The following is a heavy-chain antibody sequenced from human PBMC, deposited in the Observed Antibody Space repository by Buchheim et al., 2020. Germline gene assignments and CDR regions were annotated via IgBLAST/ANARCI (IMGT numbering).Heavy chain of an antibody. CDR3: ARDAMPCRDNTCYRHYYYFYYMDV. J-gene: IGHJ6*03. CDR1: GYSFSSYY. V-gene: IGHV1-46*01. D-gene: IGHD2-2*01. CDR2: INPSAGTT. Sequence: QVQLVQSGAEMKKPGASVKLSCKASGYSFSSYYVHWVRQAPGQRIEWLGVINPSAGTTNYAQKFQGRLTLTRDPSTNSVYMDLAGLTSEDTALYYCARDAMPCRDNTCYRHYYYFYYMDVWGRGTT.